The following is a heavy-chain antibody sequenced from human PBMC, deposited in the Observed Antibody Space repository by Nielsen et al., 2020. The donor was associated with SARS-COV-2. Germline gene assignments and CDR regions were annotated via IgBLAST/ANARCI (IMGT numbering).Heavy chain of an antibody. CDR2: INSDGSST. CDR1: GFTFSSYW. J-gene: IGHJ6*02. Sequence: GESLKISCAASGFTFSSYWMHWVRQAPGKGLVWVSRINSDGSSTSYADSVKGRFTISRDNAKNTLYLQMNSLRAEDTAVYYCARDLDYYGSGSYYNPPGGMDVWGQGTTVTVSS. D-gene: IGHD3-10*01. V-gene: IGHV3-74*01. CDR3: ARDLDYYGSGSYYNPPGGMDV.